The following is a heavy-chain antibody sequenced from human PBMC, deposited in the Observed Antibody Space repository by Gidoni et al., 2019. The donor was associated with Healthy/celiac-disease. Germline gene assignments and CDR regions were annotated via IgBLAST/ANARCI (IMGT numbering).Heavy chain of an antibody. V-gene: IGHV4-34*01. CDR2: INHSGST. CDR1: GGSFSGYY. J-gene: IGHJ5*02. Sequence: QVQLQQWGAGLLKPSETLSRTCAVYGGSFSGYYWSWFRQPPGKGLEWIGEINHSGSTNYNPSLKSRVTISVDTSKNQFSLKVSSVTAADTAVYYCARGGGPRWFDPWGQGTLVTVSS. CDR3: ARGGGPRWFDP.